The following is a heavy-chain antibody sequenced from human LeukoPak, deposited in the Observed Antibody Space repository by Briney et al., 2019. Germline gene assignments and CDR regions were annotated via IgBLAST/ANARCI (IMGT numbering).Heavy chain of an antibody. V-gene: IGHV3-23*01. CDR3: AQGRWLQLRDAYFDR. D-gene: IGHD5-24*01. CDR1: GFTFSSYS. J-gene: IGHJ4*02. Sequence: SGGSLRLSCAASGFTFSSYSMNWVRQAPGKGLEWVSAISGSGDSTYYADSVKGRFTISRDNSKNTLYLQMNSLRAEDTAVYFCAQGRWLQLRDAYFDRWGQGILVTVSS. CDR2: ISGSGDST.